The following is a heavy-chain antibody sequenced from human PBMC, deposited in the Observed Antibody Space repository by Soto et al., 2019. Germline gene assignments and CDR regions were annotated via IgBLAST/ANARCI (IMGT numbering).Heavy chain of an antibody. CDR1: GITFRSCW. CDR2: INSDASII. D-gene: IGHD6-13*01. Sequence: EVQLVESGGGLVQPGGSLRLSCAVSGITFRSCWMHWIRQAPGKGLVWVSHINSDASIINYADSVKGRFTISRDNARNTLYLQMNSLRVDDTAIYYCASDAAAGLKFWGQGTVVTVSS. CDR3: ASDAAAGLKF. V-gene: IGHV3-74*01. J-gene: IGHJ4*02.